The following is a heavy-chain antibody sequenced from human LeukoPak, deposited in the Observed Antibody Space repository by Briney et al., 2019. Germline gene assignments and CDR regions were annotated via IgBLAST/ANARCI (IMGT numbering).Heavy chain of an antibody. CDR1: GGSISSGTYY. V-gene: IGHV4-61*02. Sequence: PSETLSLTCTVSGGSISSGTYYWSWIRQPAGKALEWIGRIYTSGSTNYNPSLKSRATISLNMAKNQLSLRLSSVTAADTAVYYCARGLIAAAGSPAPRFDPWGQGTLVTVSS. J-gene: IGHJ5*02. D-gene: IGHD6-13*01. CDR3: ARGLIAAAGSPAPRFDP. CDR2: IYTSGST.